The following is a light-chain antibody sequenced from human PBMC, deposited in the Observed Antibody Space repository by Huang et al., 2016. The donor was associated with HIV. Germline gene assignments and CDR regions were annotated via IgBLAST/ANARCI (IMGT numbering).Light chain of an antibody. V-gene: IGKV1-NL1*01. CDR2: GAS. Sequence: DIKMTQSPSSLSSSIGDRVTITCRASQDISHTLAGYQQQAGRAPKILLFGASTLETGVASRFSGGGSGTEYTLTLTTLQPEDLATYYCQQYYSIPWTFGHGTKLGIK. CDR3: QQYYSIPWT. J-gene: IGKJ1*01. CDR1: QDISHT.